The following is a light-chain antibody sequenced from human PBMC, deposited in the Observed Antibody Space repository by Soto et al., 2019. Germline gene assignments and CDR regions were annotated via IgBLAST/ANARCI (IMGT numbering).Light chain of an antibody. CDR1: SYDVGGYNF. J-gene: IGLJ2*01. Sequence: QSALTQPASVSGSPGQSITISCTGTSYDVGGYNFVSWYQQHPGKAPKLMIYEVSHRPSGVSNRFSGSKSGNTASLTISWLQAEDEADYYCSSYTSGSTLVVFGGGTKLTVL. CDR2: EVS. V-gene: IGLV2-14*01. CDR3: SSYTSGSTLVV.